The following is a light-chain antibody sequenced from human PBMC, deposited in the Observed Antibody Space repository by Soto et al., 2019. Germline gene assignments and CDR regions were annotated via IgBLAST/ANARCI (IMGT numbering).Light chain of an antibody. CDR2: DVT. Sequence: QSALTQPASVSGSPGQSITLSCTGTSSDVGGYNYVSWYQHYPGKAPNLIIYDVTDRPSVVSSRFSGSKSGNTASLTISGLQAEDGADYFCSSYTSTTTPVVFGGGTKLTV. CDR3: SSYTSTTTPVV. CDR1: SSDVGGYNY. V-gene: IGLV2-14*03. J-gene: IGLJ2*01.